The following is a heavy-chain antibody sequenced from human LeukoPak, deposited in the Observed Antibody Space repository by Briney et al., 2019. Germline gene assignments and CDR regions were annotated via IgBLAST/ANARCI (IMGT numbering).Heavy chain of an antibody. V-gene: IGHV3-15*01. CDR3: TAKYYYDSSGYNNFDY. J-gene: IGHJ4*02. D-gene: IGHD3-22*01. Sequence: GGSLRLSCAASGFTFSNAWMSWVRQAPGKGLEWVSRIKRETDGGTTDYAAPVKGRFTISRDDSKSTLYLQMNSLKTDDTAVHYCTAKYYYDSSGYNNFDYWGQGTLVTVSS. CDR1: GFTFSNAW. CDR2: IKRETDGGTT.